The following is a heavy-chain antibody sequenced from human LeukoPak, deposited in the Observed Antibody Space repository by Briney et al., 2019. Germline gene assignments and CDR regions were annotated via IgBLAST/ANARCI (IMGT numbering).Heavy chain of an antibody. CDR3: ARHSSSPEGVYYMDV. D-gene: IGHD6-13*01. Sequence: GGSLRLSCAASGFTFSSYGMHWVRQAPGKGLEGVACIRYDGSNKYYADAVKGRFTISRDNSKNTLYLQMNSLRAEDTAVYYCARHSSSPEGVYYMDVWGKGTTVTISS. V-gene: IGHV3-30*02. CDR1: GFTFSSYG. CDR2: IRYDGSNK. J-gene: IGHJ6*03.